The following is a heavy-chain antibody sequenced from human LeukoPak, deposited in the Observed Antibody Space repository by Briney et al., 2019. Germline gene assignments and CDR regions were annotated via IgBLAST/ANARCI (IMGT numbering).Heavy chain of an antibody. D-gene: IGHD3-16*01. CDR2: IDKSGGST. V-gene: IGHV3-23*01. J-gene: IGHJ4*02. CDR3: ARRATDSRGSDY. Sequence: GGSLRLSCAPSRFTFRNYAMIWVRQAPGKGLEWVSSIDKSGGSTDYADSVKGRFTISRDNYKNTLYLQMTSLRVEDTAVYYCARRATDSRGSDYWAQGTLVSVSS. CDR1: RFTFRNYA.